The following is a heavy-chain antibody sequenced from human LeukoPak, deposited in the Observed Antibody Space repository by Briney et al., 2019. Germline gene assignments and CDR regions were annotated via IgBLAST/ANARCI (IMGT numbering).Heavy chain of an antibody. CDR3: AKSYSSSWYSTFQH. Sequence: PGESLRLSCAASGFTFSSYAMSWVRQAPGKGLEWVSAISGSGGSTYYADSVKGRFTISRDNSKNTLYLQMNSLRAEDTAVYYCAKSYSSSWYSTFQHWGQGTLVTVSS. V-gene: IGHV3-23*01. J-gene: IGHJ1*01. D-gene: IGHD6-13*01. CDR2: ISGSGGST. CDR1: GFTFSSYA.